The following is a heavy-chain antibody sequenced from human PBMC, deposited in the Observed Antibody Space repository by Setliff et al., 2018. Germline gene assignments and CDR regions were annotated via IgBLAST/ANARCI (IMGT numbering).Heavy chain of an antibody. V-gene: IGHV4-39*01. J-gene: IGHJ4*02. CDR1: GGYIGGTSYY. D-gene: IGHD6-19*01. CDR2: IHFRGTT. Sequence: SETLSLTCIVSGGYIGGTSYYWGWIRQPPGKGLEWIGSIHFRGTTYYNPSLNSQVTISVDTSKNQFSLNLNSVTAADTAVYYCARVGVTSGWAYWGLGTLVTGLL. CDR3: ARVGVTSGWAY.